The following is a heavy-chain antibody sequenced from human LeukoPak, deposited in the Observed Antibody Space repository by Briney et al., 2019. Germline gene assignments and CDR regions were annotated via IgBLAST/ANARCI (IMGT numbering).Heavy chain of an antibody. J-gene: IGHJ4*02. CDR3: AKGGVATVTPADY. D-gene: IGHD4-17*01. Sequence: GGSLRLSCEGSGFIFSSYAMTWVRQAPGKGLQWVSSISGSGESTYYADSMKGRFTISRDNSKNTLSLQMNSLRAEDTAVYYCAKGGVATVTPADYWGQGTLVTVSS. V-gene: IGHV3-23*01. CDR2: ISGSGEST. CDR1: GFIFSSYA.